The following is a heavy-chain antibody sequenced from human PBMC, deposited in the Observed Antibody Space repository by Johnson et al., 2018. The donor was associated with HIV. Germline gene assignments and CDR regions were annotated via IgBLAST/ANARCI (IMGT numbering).Heavy chain of an antibody. CDR1: GFTFDDYG. CDR2: IKWNGGST. J-gene: IGHJ3*02. Sequence: VQLVESGGGVVRPGGSLRLSCAASGFTFDDYGMSWVRQAPGKGLEWVSGIKWNGGSTGYADSMKGLFTISRDNAKNSLYLQMNSLRAEDTALHFCARGGSGSYWGYLTDAFDIWGQGTMVTVSS. V-gene: IGHV3-20*04. CDR3: ARGGSGSYWGYLTDAFDI. D-gene: IGHD1-26*01.